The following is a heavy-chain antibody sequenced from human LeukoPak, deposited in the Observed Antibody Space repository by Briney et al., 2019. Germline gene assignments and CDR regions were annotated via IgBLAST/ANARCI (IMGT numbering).Heavy chain of an antibody. CDR3: AKPRDGYNYFMSYMDV. CDR1: GFTFSSLG. J-gene: IGHJ6*03. V-gene: IGHV3-30*02. Sequence: GGSLRLSCPASGFTFSSLGMHWVRQAPGTGLEWVAFVENDGTTKYYADSVKGRFSISRDNSKNTLFLQMNSLRAEDTAVYYCAKPRDGYNYFMSYMDVWGKGTTVTISS. CDR2: VENDGTTK. D-gene: IGHD5-24*01.